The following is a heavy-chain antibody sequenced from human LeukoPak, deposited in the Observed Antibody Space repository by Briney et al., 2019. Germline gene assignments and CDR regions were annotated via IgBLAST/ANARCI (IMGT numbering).Heavy chain of an antibody. CDR3: ARGSGDY. J-gene: IGHJ4*02. CDR1: GFRFSNYS. CDR2: ISRSSNDI. V-gene: IGHV3-21*01. Sequence: GGSLRLSCVGSGFRFSNYSFNWVRQAPGKGLEWVSCISRSSNDIYYADSVKGRFTISRDNAKKSLYLQMTSLRDEDTAVYYCARGSGDYSGQGTLVTVSS.